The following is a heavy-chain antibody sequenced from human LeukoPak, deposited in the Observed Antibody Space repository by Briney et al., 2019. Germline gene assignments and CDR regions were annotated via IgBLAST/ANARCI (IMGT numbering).Heavy chain of an antibody. CDR3: AKRHGYNNF. D-gene: IGHD5-24*01. CDR1: GFTVSTHY. Sequence: GGSLRLSCAASGFTVSTHYMSWVRQAPGKGLEWVSAISGSGGSTYYADSVKGRFTISRDNSKNTLYLQMNSLRAEDTALYYCAKRHGYNNFWGQGTLVTVSS. V-gene: IGHV3-23*01. CDR2: ISGSGGST. J-gene: IGHJ4*02.